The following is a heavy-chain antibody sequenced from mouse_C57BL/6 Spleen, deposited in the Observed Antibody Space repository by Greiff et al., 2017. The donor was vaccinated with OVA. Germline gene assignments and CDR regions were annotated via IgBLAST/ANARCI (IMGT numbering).Heavy chain of an antibody. CDR1: GYTFTSYW. V-gene: IGHV1-52*01. D-gene: IGHD1-1*01. Sequence: QVQLQQPGAELVRPGSSVQLSCKASGYTFTSYWMHWVKQRPIQGLEWIGNIDPSDSETHYNQKFTDKATLTVDKSSSPAYMPLSSLTSEDSAVDYCARGGQYYGSSPWFAYWGEGTRVTVSA. CDR3: ARGGQYYGSSPWFAY. J-gene: IGHJ3*01. CDR2: IDPSDSET.